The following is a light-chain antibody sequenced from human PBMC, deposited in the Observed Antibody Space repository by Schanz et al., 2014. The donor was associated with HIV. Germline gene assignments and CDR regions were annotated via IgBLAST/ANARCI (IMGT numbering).Light chain of an antibody. Sequence: EIVLTQSPATLSLSPGERATLSCRASQSVSSSLAWYQQKPRQAPRLLIYEASNRATGIPARFSGSGSGTDFTLTISSLQPEDFGTYYCQQSYSPPYTFGRGTNLEIK. CDR1: QSVSSS. J-gene: IGKJ2*01. CDR3: QQSYSPPYT. V-gene: IGKV3-11*01. CDR2: EAS.